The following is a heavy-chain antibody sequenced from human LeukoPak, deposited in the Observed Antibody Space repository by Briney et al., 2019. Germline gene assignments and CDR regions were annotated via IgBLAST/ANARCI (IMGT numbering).Heavy chain of an antibody. J-gene: IGHJ3*01. CDR1: GFTFSSYE. CDR2: ISTTGSTT. Sequence: GGSLRLSCEAPGFTFSSYEMNWIRQAPGKGLEWVSYISTTGSTTYYADSVKGRFTVSRDNAKNSLYLQMNGLRAEDTAVYYCVRDHSMVRGVLTPLDAFDVWGQGTMVTVSS. D-gene: IGHD3-10*01. CDR3: VRDHSMVRGVLTPLDAFDV. V-gene: IGHV3-48*03.